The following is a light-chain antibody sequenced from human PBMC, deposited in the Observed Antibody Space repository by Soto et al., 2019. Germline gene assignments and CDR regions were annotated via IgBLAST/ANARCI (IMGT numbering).Light chain of an antibody. CDR3: SSHATGSTLI. CDR2: DVS. Sequence: QSVLTQPASVSGSPGQSTTISCTGTSSDVGTYNHISWYQQHPGKAPKLMIYDVSNRPSGVSNRFSGSKSGTTASLTISGLQAEDEADYYCSSHATGSTLIFGGVTKVTVL. CDR1: SSDVGTYNH. J-gene: IGLJ2*01. V-gene: IGLV2-14*03.